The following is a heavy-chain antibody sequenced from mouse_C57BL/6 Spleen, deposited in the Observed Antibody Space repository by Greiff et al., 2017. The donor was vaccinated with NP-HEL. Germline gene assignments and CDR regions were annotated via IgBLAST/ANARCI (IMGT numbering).Heavy chain of an antibody. CDR2: IRSKSNNYAT. Sequence: EVQGVESGGGLVQPKGSLKLSCAASGFSFNTYAMNWVRQAPGKGLEWVARIRSKSNNYATYYADSVKDRFTISRDDSESMLYLQMNNLKTEDTAMDYCVRPLLYDGSSYDAMDYWGQGTSVTVSS. J-gene: IGHJ4*01. V-gene: IGHV10-1*01. D-gene: IGHD1-1*01. CDR3: VRPLLYDGSSYDAMDY. CDR1: GFSFNTYA.